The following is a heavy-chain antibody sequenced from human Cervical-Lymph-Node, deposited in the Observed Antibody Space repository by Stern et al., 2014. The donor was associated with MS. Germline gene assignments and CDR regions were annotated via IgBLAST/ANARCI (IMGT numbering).Heavy chain of an antibody. Sequence: VQLVQSGAEVKQPGASVKVSCKTSGYSFTRSAIHWVRQAPGQGLEWMGLIVPGDGTTTYAQTWQGRVSMTRDTSATTAYLELRSLRSEDTAVYYCARSGLGGAVGSWGQGTLVTVSA. D-gene: IGHD3-10*01. CDR1: GYSFTRSA. CDR2: IVPGDGTT. J-gene: IGHJ5*02. V-gene: IGHV1-46*04. CDR3: ARSGLGGAVGS.